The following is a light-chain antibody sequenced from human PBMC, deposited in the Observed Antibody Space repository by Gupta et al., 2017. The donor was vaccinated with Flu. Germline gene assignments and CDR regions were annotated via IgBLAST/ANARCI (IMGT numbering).Light chain of an antibody. V-gene: IGKV1-16*01. CDR1: QGIVKS. J-gene: IGKJ4*01. CDR2: VAS. Sequence: DIQMTQSPSSLSASVGDRVTITCRASQGIVKSFAWFQQKPGTAPKFLIYVASILHTGVPSRFSGSGSGTEFTLTISSLQPEDFATYYCQLHFSSPLTFGGGTKLEIK. CDR3: QLHFSSPLT.